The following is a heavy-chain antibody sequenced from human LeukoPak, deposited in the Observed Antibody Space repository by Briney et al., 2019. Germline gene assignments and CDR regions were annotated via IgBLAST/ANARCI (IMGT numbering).Heavy chain of an antibody. CDR3: ARGPLFYAYSGSYFDY. D-gene: IGHD1-26*01. V-gene: IGHV1-46*01. CDR2: INPSGGST. Sequence: GASVTVSCKASGYTFTSYYMHWVRQAPGQGLEWMGLINPSGGSTSYAQKFQGRVTMTRDTSTSTVYMELSSLRSEDTAVYYCARGPLFYAYSGSYFDYWGQGTLVTVSS. CDR1: GYTFTSYY. J-gene: IGHJ4*02.